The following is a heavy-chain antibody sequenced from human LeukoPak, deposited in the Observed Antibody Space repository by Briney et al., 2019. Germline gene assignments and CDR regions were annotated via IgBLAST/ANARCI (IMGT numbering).Heavy chain of an antibody. V-gene: IGHV4-39*01. J-gene: IGHJ4*02. CDR1: GGSLSSSSYY. CDR3: ASDSGYDYYFDY. CDR2: IYYSGST. Sequence: PSETLSLTCTVSGGSLSSSSYYWGWIRQPPGKGLEWIGSIYYSGSTYYNPSLKSRVTISVDTSKNQFSLKLSSVTAADTAVYYCASDSGYDYYFDYWGQGTLVTVSS. D-gene: IGHD5-12*01.